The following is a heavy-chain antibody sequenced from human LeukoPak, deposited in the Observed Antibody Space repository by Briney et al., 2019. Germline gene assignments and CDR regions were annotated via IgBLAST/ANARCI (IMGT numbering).Heavy chain of an antibody. CDR2: INPNSGGT. D-gene: IGHD4-17*01. V-gene: IGHV1-2*02. CDR3: ARDGSASDYGDYVMGY. Sequence: ASVKVSCKASGYIFTGYYMHWVRQAPGQGLEWMGWINPNSGGTNYAQKFQGRVTMTRDTSISTAYMELSRLRSDDTAVYYCARDGSASDYGDYVMGYWGQGTLVTVSS. CDR1: GYIFTGYY. J-gene: IGHJ4*02.